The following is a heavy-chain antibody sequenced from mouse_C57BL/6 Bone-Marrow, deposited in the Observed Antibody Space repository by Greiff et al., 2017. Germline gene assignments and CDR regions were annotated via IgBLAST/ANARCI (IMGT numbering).Heavy chain of an antibody. CDR2: IWSGGST. V-gene: IGHV2-2*01. Sequence: VQLQQSGPGLVQPSQSLSITCTVSGFSLTSYGVHWVRQSPGQGLEWLGVIWSGGSTDYNAAFISRLSISKDNSKSQVFFKMNSLQADDTAIYYCASPYGYGFAYWGQGTLVTVSA. J-gene: IGHJ3*01. CDR1: GFSLTSYG. CDR3: ASPYGYGFAY. D-gene: IGHD2-2*01.